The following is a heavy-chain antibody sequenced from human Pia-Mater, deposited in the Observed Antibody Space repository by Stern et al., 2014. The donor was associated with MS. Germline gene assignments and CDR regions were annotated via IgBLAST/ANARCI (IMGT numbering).Heavy chain of an antibody. CDR3: ARHVQGFDY. CDR2: LYPYDSAT. Sequence: EVQLEESGAEVKKPGESLKISCKLSGYSFTIYYIAWVRQMPGKGLEWMGVLYPYDSATTYSPSFQGQVTISADKSITTAYLQWSSLRASDTAMYYCARHVQGFDYWGQGTLVTVSS. V-gene: IGHV5-51*01. J-gene: IGHJ4*02. CDR1: GYSFTIYY.